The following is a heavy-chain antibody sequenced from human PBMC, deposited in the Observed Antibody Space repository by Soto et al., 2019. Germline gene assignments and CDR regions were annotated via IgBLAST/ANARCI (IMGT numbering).Heavy chain of an antibody. CDR1: GGSISGSIYY. CDR2: IYNSGST. J-gene: IGHJ6*02. V-gene: IGHV4-39*01. D-gene: IGHD3-10*01. Sequence: SETLSLTCTVSGGSISGSIYYWGWIRQSPGKGLEWIGSIYNSGSTYYNPSLKSRVAISVDTSKNQFSLNLSSVTAADTAVYYCARPITMVRGSYGLDAWGQGTAVTVSS. CDR3: ARPITMVRGSYGLDA.